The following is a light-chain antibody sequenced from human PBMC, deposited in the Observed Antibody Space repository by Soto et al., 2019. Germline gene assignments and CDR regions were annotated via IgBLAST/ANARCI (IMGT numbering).Light chain of an antibody. Sequence: QSALTQPASVSGSPGQSITISCTGTSSDIGAYNSVSWYQQHPDKAPKLLIFEVSNRLSGTSNRFSGSKSVNTASLTISGLQAEDEADYYCASFTRSSTWMFGGGTKVTVL. V-gene: IGLV2-14*01. J-gene: IGLJ3*02. CDR3: ASFTRSSTWM. CDR1: SSDIGAYNS. CDR2: EVS.